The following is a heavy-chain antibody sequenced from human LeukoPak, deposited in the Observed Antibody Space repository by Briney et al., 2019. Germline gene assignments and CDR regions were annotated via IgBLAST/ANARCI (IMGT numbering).Heavy chain of an antibody. D-gene: IGHD5-18*01. CDR2: INPNSGGT. CDR1: GYSFTDYY. Sequence: ASVKVSCKASGYSFTDYYIHWVRQAPGQGLEWMGWINPNSGGTNYAQKFQGRGTMTRDTSISTAYMELSRLRPDATAVYCCTSDVGSRYGHHCWGQGTLVTVSS. CDR3: TSDVGSRYGHHC. V-gene: IGHV1-2*02. J-gene: IGHJ4*02.